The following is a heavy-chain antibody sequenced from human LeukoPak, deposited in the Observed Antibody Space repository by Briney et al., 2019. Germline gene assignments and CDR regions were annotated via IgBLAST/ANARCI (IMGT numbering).Heavy chain of an antibody. Sequence: GGSLRLSCAASGFTFSSFDMHWVRQAPGKGLEWVALIWSDGSNKYYADSVKGRFTISRDNSKNTLYLQMNGLRAEDTAVYLCARERSVSYRYYFDYWGQGTLATVSP. D-gene: IGHD1-26*01. CDR2: IWSDGSNK. J-gene: IGHJ4*02. CDR3: ARERSVSYRYYFDY. V-gene: IGHV3-33*01. CDR1: GFTFSSFD.